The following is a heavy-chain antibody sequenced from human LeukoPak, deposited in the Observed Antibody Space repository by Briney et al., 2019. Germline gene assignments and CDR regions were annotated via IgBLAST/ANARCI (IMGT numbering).Heavy chain of an antibody. J-gene: IGHJ6*03. CDR1: GGSFSGYY. CDR2: INHSGST. V-gene: IGHV4-34*01. D-gene: IGHD3-10*01. CDR3: ARGQILGYGSGSYYNRYYMDV. Sequence: SETLSLTCAVYGGSFSGYYWSWIRQPPGKGLEWIGEINHSGSTNYNPSLKSRVTISVDTSKNQFSLKLSSVTAADTAVYYCARGQILGYGSGSYYNRYYMDVWGKGTTVTVSS.